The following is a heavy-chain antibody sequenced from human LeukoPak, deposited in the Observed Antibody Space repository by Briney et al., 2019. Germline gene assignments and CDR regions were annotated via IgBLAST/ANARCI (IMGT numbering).Heavy chain of an antibody. CDR2: ISGGGGTT. CDR1: GFTFSSYA. J-gene: IGHJ4*02. Sequence: PGGSLRLSCAASGFTFSSYAMMWLRQAPGKGLEWVSAISGGGGTTLYADSVKGRFTISRDNSKNTLYLQMSSLRAEDTAVYYCARGITIFGVVIHRTYYFDYWGQGTLVTVSS. CDR3: ARGITIFGVVIHRTYYFDY. V-gene: IGHV3-23*01. D-gene: IGHD3-3*01.